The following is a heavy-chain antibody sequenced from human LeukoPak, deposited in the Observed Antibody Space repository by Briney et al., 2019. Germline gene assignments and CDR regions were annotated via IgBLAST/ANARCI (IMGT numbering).Heavy chain of an antibody. CDR1: GYTFTDYF. Sequence: ASVKVSCKASGYTFTDYFIHWVRQAPGQGPEWMGWIKPKSGGTNYAQKFQARVTMTKDTFISTVYMDLSRLTSDDTAVYYCARGSSDYYLTKDYWGQGTLVTVSS. CDR3: ARGSSDYYLTKDY. V-gene: IGHV1-2*02. J-gene: IGHJ4*02. CDR2: IKPKSGGT. D-gene: IGHD3-22*01.